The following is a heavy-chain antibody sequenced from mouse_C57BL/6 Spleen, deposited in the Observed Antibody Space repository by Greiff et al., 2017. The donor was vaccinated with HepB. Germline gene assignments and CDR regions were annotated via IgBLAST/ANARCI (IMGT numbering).Heavy chain of an antibody. CDR2: ISSGGDYI. CDR1: GFTFSSYA. CDR3: TLHYYGSSWFAY. Sequence: EVKLPESGEGLVKPGGSLKLSCAASGFTFSSYAMSWVRQTPEKRLEWVAYISSGGDYIYYADTVKGRFTISRDNARNTLYLQMSSLKCEDTAMYYCTLHYYGSSWFAYWGQGTLVTVSA. V-gene: IGHV5-9-1*02. J-gene: IGHJ3*01. D-gene: IGHD1-1*01.